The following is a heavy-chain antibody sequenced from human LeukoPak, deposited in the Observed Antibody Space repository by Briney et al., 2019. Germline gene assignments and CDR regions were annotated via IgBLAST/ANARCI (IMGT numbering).Heavy chain of an antibody. Sequence: PGGSLRLSCAASGFTFSSYWMSWVRQAPGKGLEWVANIKHDGSEKYYVDSVKGRFTISRDNAKNSLYLQMNSLRAEDTAVYYCARETYYDFWSGQRYFDYWGQGTLVTVSS. V-gene: IGHV3-7*01. J-gene: IGHJ4*02. D-gene: IGHD3-3*01. CDR1: GFTFSSYW. CDR2: IKHDGSEK. CDR3: ARETYYDFWSGQRYFDY.